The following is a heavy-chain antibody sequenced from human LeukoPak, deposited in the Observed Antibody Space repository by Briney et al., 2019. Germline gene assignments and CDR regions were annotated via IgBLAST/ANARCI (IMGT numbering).Heavy chain of an antibody. Sequence: PGGSLRLSCAASGFTFSSYWMSWVRQAPGKGLEWVANIKQDGSEKYYVDSVKGRFTISRDNAKNLVYLQMNSLRAEDTAVYYCASARRSYVAYYWGQGTLVTVSS. CDR1: GFTFSSYW. V-gene: IGHV3-7*01. CDR3: ASARRSYVAYY. J-gene: IGHJ4*02. D-gene: IGHD1-26*01. CDR2: IKQDGSEK.